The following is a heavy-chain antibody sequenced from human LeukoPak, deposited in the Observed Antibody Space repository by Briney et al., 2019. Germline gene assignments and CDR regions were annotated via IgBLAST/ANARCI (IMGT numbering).Heavy chain of an antibody. D-gene: IGHD6-13*01. J-gene: IGHJ4*02. CDR1: GFTFSDYY. Sequence: PGGSLRLSCAASGFTFSDYYLSWIRQAPGKGLEWVSYISGNDPTIYYADSVKGRFTISRDNAKNSLYLQMNSLRAEDTAVYYCAKIPNSSSWYFDYWGQGTLVTVSS. CDR3: AKIPNSSSWYFDY. V-gene: IGHV3-11*01. CDR2: ISGNDPTI.